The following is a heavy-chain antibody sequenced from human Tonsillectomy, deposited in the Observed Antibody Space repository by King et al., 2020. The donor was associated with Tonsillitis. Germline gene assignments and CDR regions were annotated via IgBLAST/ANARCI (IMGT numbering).Heavy chain of an antibody. D-gene: IGHD3-22*01. J-gene: IGHJ4*02. CDR3: ARLIYYESSGYHYYFDY. CDR2: IYYRGST. V-gene: IGHV4-39*01. CDR1: GGSISSSNYY. Sequence: QLQESGPGLVKPSETLSLTCAVSGGSISSSNYYWGWIRQPPGKGLEWIGNIYYRGSTYYNPSLKSRVTISLDTSKNQFSRKLSSVTAADTAVYYCARLIYYESSGYHYYFDYWGQGTLVTVSS.